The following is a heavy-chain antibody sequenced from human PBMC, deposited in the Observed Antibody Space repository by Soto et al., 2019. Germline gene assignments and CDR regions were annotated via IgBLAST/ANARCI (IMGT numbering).Heavy chain of an antibody. CDR3: AREYCSSSRCYNPDY. Sequence: GPEVGEPGASVKVSCKTSGYAFTTFGISWVRQAPGQGLEWMGWISTDNGDTKYAQKLQGRVTMTTDTSTTTAHMELKSLSSGDTAVYFCAREYCSSSRCYNPDYWGQGTLVTVSS. CDR1: GYAFTTFG. V-gene: IGHV1-18*01. D-gene: IGHD2-2*02. J-gene: IGHJ4*02. CDR2: ISTDNGDT.